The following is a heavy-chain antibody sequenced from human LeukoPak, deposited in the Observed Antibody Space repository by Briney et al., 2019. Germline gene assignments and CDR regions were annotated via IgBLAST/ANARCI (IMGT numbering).Heavy chain of an antibody. CDR3: ARQTYGNYFDY. Sequence: PSETLSLTCTVSGGSISSSSYYWGWIRQPPGKGLEWIGSIYYSGSHYYNPSLKSRVTISVDTSKNQFSLKLSSVTAADTAVYYCARQTYGNYFDYWGQGTLVTVSS. J-gene: IGHJ4*02. D-gene: IGHD4-17*01. CDR2: IYYSGSH. V-gene: IGHV4-39*01. CDR1: GGSISSSSYY.